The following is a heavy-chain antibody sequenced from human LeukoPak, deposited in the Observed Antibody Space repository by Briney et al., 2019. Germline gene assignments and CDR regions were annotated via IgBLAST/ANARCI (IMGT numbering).Heavy chain of an antibody. V-gene: IGHV4-59*01. Sequence: SETLSLTCTVSGGSISSYYWSWIRQPPGKGLEWIGYIYYSGSTNYNPSLKSRVTISVDTSKNQFSLKLSSVTAADTAVYYCARFYAAMDPLYYFDYWGQGTLVTVPS. CDR3: ARFYAAMDPLYYFDY. J-gene: IGHJ4*02. CDR2: IYYSGST. CDR1: GGSISSYY. D-gene: IGHD5-18*01.